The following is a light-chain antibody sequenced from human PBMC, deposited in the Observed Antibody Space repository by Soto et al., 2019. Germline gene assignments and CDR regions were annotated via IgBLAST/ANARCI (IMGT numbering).Light chain of an antibody. CDR1: TSDIGGYNY. CDR2: EVN. J-gene: IGLJ2*01. V-gene: IGLV2-14*01. CDR3: SSYTPSKSIV. Sequence: QSVLTQPASVSGSPGQSITISCTGTTSDIGGYNYVSWYQQYPGKAPKLIIYEVNKRPSGVSNRFSGSKAGNTASLIISGLQAEDEAAFYCSSYTPSKSIVFGGGTKVTVL.